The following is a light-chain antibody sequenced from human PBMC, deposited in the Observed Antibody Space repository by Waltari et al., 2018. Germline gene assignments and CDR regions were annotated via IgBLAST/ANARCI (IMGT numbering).Light chain of an antibody. J-gene: IGLJ3*02. CDR2: EVS. Sequence: QSALTQPPSASGSPGQSVTISCTGTSSDVGGYNYVSWYQQHPGKAPKLMIYEVSKRPSGVPDRVSGSKSGNTASLTVSGLQAEDEADYYCSSYAGSNIWVFGGGTKLTVL. V-gene: IGLV2-8*01. CDR3: SSYAGSNIWV. CDR1: SSDVGGYNY.